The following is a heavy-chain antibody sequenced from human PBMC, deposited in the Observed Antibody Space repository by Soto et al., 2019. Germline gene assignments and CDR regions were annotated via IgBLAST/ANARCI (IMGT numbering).Heavy chain of an antibody. D-gene: IGHD2-2*01. CDR3: AKEGVVPAATDYYYYYMDV. CDR1: GFTFSSYA. J-gene: IGHJ6*03. V-gene: IGHV3-23*01. CDR2: ISGSGGST. Sequence: GGSLRLSCAASGFTFSSYAMSWVRQAPGKGLEWVSAISGSGGSTYYADSVKGRFTISRDNSKNTLYLQMNSLRAEDTAVYYCAKEGVVPAATDYYYYYMDVWGKGTTVTVSS.